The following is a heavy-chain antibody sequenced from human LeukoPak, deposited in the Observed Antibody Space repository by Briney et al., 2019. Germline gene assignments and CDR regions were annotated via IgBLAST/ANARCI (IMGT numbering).Heavy chain of an antibody. D-gene: IGHD6-19*01. CDR1: GYIFTDYY. V-gene: IGHV1/OR15-1*01. CDR3: ARRVDRGAVAGLDYYYYYGMDV. CDR2: INPNSGGT. Sequence: ASVKVSFKASGYIFTDYYMHWVRQAPGQELGWMGRINPNSGGTNYAQKFQGRVTMTRDTSISTAYTELSSLRSDDTAVYYCARRVDRGAVAGLDYYYYYGMDVWGQGTTVTVSS. J-gene: IGHJ6*02.